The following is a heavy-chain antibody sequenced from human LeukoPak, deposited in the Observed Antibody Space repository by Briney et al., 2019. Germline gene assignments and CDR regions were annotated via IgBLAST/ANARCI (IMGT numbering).Heavy chain of an antibody. CDR3: ARDNSSGWYGEFDY. D-gene: IGHD6-19*01. Sequence: GGSLRLSCVASGFTLSTFWMSWVRQAPGKGLEWVANIKQDGSEKYYVDSVKGRFTISRDNAKNSLYLQMNSMKAEDTAVYYCARDNSSGWYGEFDYWGQGTLVTVSS. J-gene: IGHJ4*01. CDR2: IKQDGSEK. CDR1: GFTLSTFW. V-gene: IGHV3-7*01.